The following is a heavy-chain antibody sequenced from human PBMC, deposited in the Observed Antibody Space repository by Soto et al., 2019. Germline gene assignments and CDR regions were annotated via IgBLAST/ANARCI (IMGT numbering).Heavy chain of an antibody. CDR2: IVVGSGNT. D-gene: IGHD6-19*01. V-gene: IGHV1-58*02. CDR3: AAVVPPAGILERLGLDP. CDR1: GFTFTTPG. Sequence: VKVSCKASGFTFTTPGIHWVRQARGQGLEWMGWIVVGSGNTKYNQKFQERVTLTRDMATDTAYMDLRSLTSAVTAIYSCAAVVPPAGILERLGLDPWGQGTLFTVAS. J-gene: IGHJ5*02.